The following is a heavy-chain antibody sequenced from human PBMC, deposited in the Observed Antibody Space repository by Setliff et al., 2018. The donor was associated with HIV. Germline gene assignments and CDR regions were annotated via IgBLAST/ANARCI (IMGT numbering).Heavy chain of an antibody. V-gene: IGHV1-18*01. J-gene: IGHJ4*02. CDR3: ARIFDSSGYHDF. CDR1: GYTFTSYG. CDR2: ISGYSGNT. D-gene: IGHD3-22*01. Sequence: GASVKVSCKASGYTFTSYGISWLRQAPGQGLEWMGWISGYSGNTNYAQKFQDRVTMTTDTPTSTVYMELKSLRSDDTAVYYCARIFDSSGYHDFWGQGTLVTVSS.